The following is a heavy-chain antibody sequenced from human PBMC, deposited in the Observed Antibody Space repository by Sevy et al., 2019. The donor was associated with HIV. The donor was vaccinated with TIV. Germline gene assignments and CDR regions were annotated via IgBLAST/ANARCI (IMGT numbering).Heavy chain of an antibody. CDR3: AKVADRPN. CDR2: ITRNSGTI. CDR1: GFNFDDYA. V-gene: IGHV3-9*01. J-gene: IGHJ4*02. Sequence: GGSLRLSCAASGFNFDDYAMHWVRQAPGKGLEWVSGITRNSGTIGYADSVKGRFTISRDNAKNSLYLQMNSLRAEDTALYYCAKVADRPNWGQGTLVTVSS. D-gene: IGHD6-6*01.